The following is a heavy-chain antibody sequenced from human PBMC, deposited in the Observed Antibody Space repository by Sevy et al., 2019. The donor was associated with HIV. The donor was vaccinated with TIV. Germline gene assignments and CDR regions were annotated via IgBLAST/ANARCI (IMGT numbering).Heavy chain of an antibody. CDR3: AKNIWTGYYVPHGY. D-gene: IGHD3-9*01. V-gene: IGHV3-30*02. CDR2: ISNDGSKK. Sequence: GGSLRLSCAASGFSFRNYGMHWVRQAPGKGLEWVAFISNDGSKKYYEDSVKGRFTISRENSQNTLYLQVKNVRADDTAVFYCAKNIWTGYYVPHGYWGQGTLVTVSS. CDR1: GFSFRNYG. J-gene: IGHJ4*02.